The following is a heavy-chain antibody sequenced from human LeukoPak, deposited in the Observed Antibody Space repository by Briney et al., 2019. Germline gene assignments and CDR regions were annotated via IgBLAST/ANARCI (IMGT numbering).Heavy chain of an antibody. V-gene: IGHV1-3*01. CDR2: INAGNGNT. Sequence: ASVKVSCKASGYTFTSYAMHWVRQAPGQRLEWMGWINAGNGNTKYSQKFQGRVTMTEDTSTDTAYMELSSLRSEDTAVYYCATGLRPAYCGGDCYDHWGQGTLVTVSS. D-gene: IGHD2-21*02. CDR3: ATGLRPAYCGGDCYDH. J-gene: IGHJ4*02. CDR1: GYTFTSYA.